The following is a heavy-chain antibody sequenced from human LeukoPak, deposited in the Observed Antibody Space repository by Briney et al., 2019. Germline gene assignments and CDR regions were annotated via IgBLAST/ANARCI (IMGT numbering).Heavy chain of an antibody. CDR3: ATYVVTPMVMDY. V-gene: IGHV1-46*01. J-gene: IGHJ4*02. D-gene: IGHD5-18*01. CDR1: GYTFTNYY. CDR2: INPSDGST. Sequence: ASVKVSCKASGYTFTNYYMHWVRQAPGQGLEWMGNINPSDGSTNYAQKLQGRVTMTRDTSTSTVYMELSSPRSEDTAVYYCATYVVTPMVMDYWGQGTLVTVSS.